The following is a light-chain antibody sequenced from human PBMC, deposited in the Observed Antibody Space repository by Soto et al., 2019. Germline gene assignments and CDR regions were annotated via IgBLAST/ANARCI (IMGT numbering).Light chain of an antibody. CDR2: KAS. Sequence: DIPMTQSPSTLSGSVGDRVTITCRASQTISSWLAWYQQKSGKAPKLLIYKASILKSGVPSSFSGSGSGTEFTLTISSLQPDDFATYYCQHYNSYSEAFGQGTKVELK. V-gene: IGKV1-5*03. J-gene: IGKJ1*01. CDR1: QTISSW. CDR3: QHYNSYSEA.